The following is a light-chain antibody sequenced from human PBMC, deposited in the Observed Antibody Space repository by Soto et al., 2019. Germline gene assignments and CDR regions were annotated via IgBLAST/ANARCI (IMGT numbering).Light chain of an antibody. Sequence: QSVLTQPASVSGSPGQSITISCTGTSSDVGSYKFVSWYQQYPGKAPKLMIYEGSKRPSGVSDRFSGSKSGNTASLTISGLQAEDEADYFCCSYAGGSNVFGAGTKVALL. V-gene: IGLV2-23*03. CDR1: SSDVGSYKF. J-gene: IGLJ1*01. CDR3: CSYAGGSNV. CDR2: EGS.